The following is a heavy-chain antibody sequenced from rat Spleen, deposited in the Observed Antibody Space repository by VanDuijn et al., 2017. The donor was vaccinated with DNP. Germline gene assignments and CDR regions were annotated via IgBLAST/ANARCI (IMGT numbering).Heavy chain of an antibody. CDR3: KVGGAY. V-gene: IGHV5S23*01. CDR1: GLTFSYYA. Sequence: EVQLVESGGGLVQPGRSLKLSCAVSGLTFSYYAMAWVRQAPTKGLEWVASISNSGSETKYRDSEQGRFTISRDNAKSTLYLQMDSLRSEDTATYYCKVGGAYWGQGVMVTVSS. D-gene: IGHD5-1*01. J-gene: IGHJ2*01. CDR2: ISNSGSET.